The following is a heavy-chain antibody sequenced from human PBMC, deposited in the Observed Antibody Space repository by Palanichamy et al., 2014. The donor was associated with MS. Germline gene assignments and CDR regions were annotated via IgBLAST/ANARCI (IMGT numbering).Heavy chain of an antibody. CDR3: ARRIAASGTPLGY. J-gene: IGHJ4*02. CDR1: GYTFTSND. V-gene: IGHV1-8*01. Sequence: QVQLVQSGAEVKEPGASVKVSCKASGYTFTSNDINWVRQATGQGLEWMGWMNPNSGNTGYAQKFQGRITMTRNTSTSTAYMELSSLRSDDTAVYFCARRIAASGTPLGYWGQGTLVTVPS. CDR2: MNPNSGNT. D-gene: IGHD6-6*01.